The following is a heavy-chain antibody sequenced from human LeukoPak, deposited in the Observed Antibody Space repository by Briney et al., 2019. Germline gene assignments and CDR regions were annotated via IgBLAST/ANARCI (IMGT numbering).Heavy chain of an antibody. V-gene: IGHV1-69*13. D-gene: IGHD3-10*01. CDR3: AREKYYYYGSGCFSYFDY. CDR2: IIPIFGTA. Sequence: SVKVSCKASGGTFSSYAISWVRQAPGQGLEWMGGIIPIFGTANYAQKFQGRVTITADESTSTAYMELSSLRSEDTAVYYCAREKYYYYGSGCFSYFDYWGQGTLVTVSS. J-gene: IGHJ4*02. CDR1: GGTFSSYA.